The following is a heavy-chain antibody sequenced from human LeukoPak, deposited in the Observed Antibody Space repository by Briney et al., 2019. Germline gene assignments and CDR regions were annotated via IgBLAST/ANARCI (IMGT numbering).Heavy chain of an antibody. J-gene: IGHJ4*02. CDR1: GFTFDDYA. CDR3: AKDNYYDSSGFLDY. Sequence: GGSLRLSCAASGFTFDDYAMHWVRQAPGKGLEWVSGISWNSGSIGCADSVKGRFTISRDNAKNSLYLQMNSLRAEDTALYYCAKDNYYDSSGFLDYWGQGTLVTVSS. V-gene: IGHV3-9*01. CDR2: ISWNSGSI. D-gene: IGHD3-22*01.